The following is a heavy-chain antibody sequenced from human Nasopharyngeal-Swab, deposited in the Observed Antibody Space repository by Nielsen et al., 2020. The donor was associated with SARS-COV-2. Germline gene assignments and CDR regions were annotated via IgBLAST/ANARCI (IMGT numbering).Heavy chain of an antibody. CDR1: GGTFSSYA. Sequence: SVKVSCKDSGGTFSSYAISWVRQAPGQGLEWMGGIIPIFGTANYAQKFQGRVTIAADESTSTAYMELSSLRSEDTAVYYCARDKVTAITIFGVVNSAFDIWGQGTMVTVSS. CDR2: IIPIFGTA. J-gene: IGHJ3*02. D-gene: IGHD3-3*01. V-gene: IGHV1-69*13. CDR3: ARDKVTAITIFGVVNSAFDI.